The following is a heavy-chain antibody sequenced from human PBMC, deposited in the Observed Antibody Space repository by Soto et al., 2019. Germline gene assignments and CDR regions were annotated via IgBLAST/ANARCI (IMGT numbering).Heavy chain of an antibody. D-gene: IGHD3-10*01. J-gene: IGHJ6*02. Sequence: GGSLRLSCAASGFTFSSYSMNWVRQAPGKGLEWVSYISSSGSTIYYADSVKGRFTISRDNAKNSLYLQMNSLRAEDTALYYCARDGSGSYSLYYYGMDVWGQGTTVTV. CDR1: GFTFSSYS. V-gene: IGHV3-48*01. CDR3: ARDGSGSYSLYYYGMDV. CDR2: ISSSGSTI.